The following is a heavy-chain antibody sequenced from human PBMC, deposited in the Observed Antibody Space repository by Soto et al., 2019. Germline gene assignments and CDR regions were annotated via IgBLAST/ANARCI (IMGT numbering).Heavy chain of an antibody. CDR1: GGSFSGYY. D-gene: IGHD2-8*02. CDR2: INHSGST. CDR3: ARDRGLVLKGNWFDP. J-gene: IGHJ5*02. Sequence: SETLSLTXAVYGGSFSGYYWSWIRQPPGKGLEWIGEINHSGSTNYNPSLKSRVTISVDTSKNQFSLKLSSVTAADTAVYYCARDRGLVLKGNWFDPWGQGTLVTVSS. V-gene: IGHV4-34*01.